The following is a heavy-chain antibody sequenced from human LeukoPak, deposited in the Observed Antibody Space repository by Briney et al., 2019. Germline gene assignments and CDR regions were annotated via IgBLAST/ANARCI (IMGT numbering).Heavy chain of an antibody. CDR3: ARGVAPSKGDI. CDR1: GGSISSYY. CDR2: IYYSGGT. J-gene: IGHJ3*02. V-gene: IGHV4-59*01. D-gene: IGHD2-15*01. Sequence: SETLSLTCTVSGGSISSYYWSWIRQPPGKGLEWIGYIYYSGGTNYNPSLKRRVTISVDTSKNQFSLKLRSVTAADTAVYYRARGVAPSKGDIWGQGTMVTVSS.